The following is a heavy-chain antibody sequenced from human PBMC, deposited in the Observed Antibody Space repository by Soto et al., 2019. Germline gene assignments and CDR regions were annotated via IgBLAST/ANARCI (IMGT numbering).Heavy chain of an antibody. CDR3: ARAGGSRWYYNWFDP. J-gene: IGHJ5*02. Sequence: SVKVSCRASGGTFSSYAISWVRQAPGQGLEWMGGIIPIFGTANYAQKFQGRVTITADKSTSTAYMELSSLRSEDTAVYYCARAGGSRWYYNWFDPWGQGTLVTVSS. D-gene: IGHD6-13*01. CDR1: GGTFSSYA. CDR2: IIPIFGTA. V-gene: IGHV1-69*06.